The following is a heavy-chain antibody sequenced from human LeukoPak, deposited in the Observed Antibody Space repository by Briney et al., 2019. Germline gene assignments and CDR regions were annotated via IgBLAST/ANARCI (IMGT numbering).Heavy chain of an antibody. J-gene: IGHJ4*02. CDR3: ARGAVAGGSFDY. CDR2: IDWDDDK. D-gene: IGHD6-19*01. Sequence: SGPALVKPTQTLTLTCTYSGFSLSTSGMCVSWIRQPPGKALEWLALIDWDDDKYYSTSLKTRLTISKDTSKNQVVLTMTNMDPVDTATYYCARGAVAGGSFDYWGQGTLVTVSS. V-gene: IGHV2-70*01. CDR1: GFSLSTSGMC.